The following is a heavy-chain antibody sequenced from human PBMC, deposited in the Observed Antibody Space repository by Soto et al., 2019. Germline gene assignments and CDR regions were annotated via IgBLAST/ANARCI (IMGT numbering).Heavy chain of an antibody. CDR2: IYYNGDT. J-gene: IGHJ4*02. Sequence: QVQLQESGPGLVKPSGTLSLTCEVFGDSISSSHGCNWFRQTPGKGLAWIGEIYYNGDTNYNPSRKSRINISVEKSKNHVALRLGFVTAADTAIYYCAGDRVAVSGPELHYWGQGILVTVSS. CDR3: AGDRVAVSGPELHY. CDR1: GDSISSSHG. D-gene: IGHD6-19*01. V-gene: IGHV4-4*02.